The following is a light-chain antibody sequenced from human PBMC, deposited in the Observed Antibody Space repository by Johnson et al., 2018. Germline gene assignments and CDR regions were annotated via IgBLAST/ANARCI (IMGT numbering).Light chain of an antibody. CDR1: SSNIGNNY. CDR2: ENN. Sequence: QSVLTQPPSVSAAPGQKVTISCSGSSSNIGNNYVSCYQQLPGTATKLLIYENNKRPSGIPDRFSGSKSGTSATLGITGLQTGDEADYYCGTWDSSLRAGNVFGTGTKVTVL. J-gene: IGLJ1*01. V-gene: IGLV1-51*02. CDR3: GTWDSSLRAGNV.